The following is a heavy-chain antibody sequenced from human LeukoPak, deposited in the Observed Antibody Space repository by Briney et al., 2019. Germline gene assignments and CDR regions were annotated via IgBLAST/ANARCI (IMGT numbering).Heavy chain of an antibody. CDR2: ISMTGGST. D-gene: IGHD3-10*01. V-gene: IGHV3-23*01. J-gene: IGHJ4*02. Sequence: PGGSLILSCVASGFTFTNYGMSWVRQAPGKGLEWLSGISMTGGSTYYPDSVKGRFTISRDNSKNTLYLQMNSLRAEDSAVYYCARDPRIQGYPYGTVLDYWGQGTLVTVSA. CDR1: GFTFTNYG. CDR3: ARDPRIQGYPYGTVLDY.